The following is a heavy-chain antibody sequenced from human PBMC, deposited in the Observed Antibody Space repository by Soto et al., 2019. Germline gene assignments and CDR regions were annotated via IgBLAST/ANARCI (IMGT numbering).Heavy chain of an antibody. CDR2: IYYTGST. Sequence: TSETLSLTCTVSGGSISSDNYYWSWIRQPPGKGLEWIGYIYYTGSTYYNPSLKSRVIISIDTSKNQFSLKLSSVTAADTAVYYCASTSYFDNSGSANWGQGTLVTVSS. J-gene: IGHJ4*02. D-gene: IGHD3-22*01. V-gene: IGHV4-30-4*01. CDR1: GGSISSDNYY. CDR3: ASTSYFDNSGSAN.